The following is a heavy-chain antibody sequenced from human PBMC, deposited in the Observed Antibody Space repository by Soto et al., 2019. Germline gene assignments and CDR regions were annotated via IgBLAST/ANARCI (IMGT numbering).Heavy chain of an antibody. V-gene: IGHV4-59*01. Sequence: QVQLQESGPGLVKPSETLSLTCTVSGGSISSYYWSWIRQPPGKGLEWIGYIYYSGSTNYNPSLKSRVTISVDTSKNQFSLKLSSVTAADTAVYYCARVNTYSSSWLWFDPWGQGTLVTVSS. J-gene: IGHJ5*02. D-gene: IGHD6-13*01. CDR2: IYYSGST. CDR3: ARVNTYSSSWLWFDP. CDR1: GGSISSYY.